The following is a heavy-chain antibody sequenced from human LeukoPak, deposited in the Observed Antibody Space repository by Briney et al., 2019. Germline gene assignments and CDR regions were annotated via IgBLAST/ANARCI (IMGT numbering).Heavy chain of an antibody. J-gene: IGHJ4*02. CDR2: IIPIFGTA. V-gene: IGHV1-69*06. Sequence: SVKVPCKASGGTFSSYAISWVRQAPGQGLEWMGGIIPIFGTANYAQKFQGRVTITADKSTSTAYMELSSLRSEDTAVYYCARDGNDYGDYAIDYWGQGTLVTVSS. D-gene: IGHD4-17*01. CDR3: ARDGNDYGDYAIDY. CDR1: GGTFSSYA.